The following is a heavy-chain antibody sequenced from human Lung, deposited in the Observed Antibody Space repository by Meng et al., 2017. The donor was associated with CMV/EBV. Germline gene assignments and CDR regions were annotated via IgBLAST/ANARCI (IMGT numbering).Heavy chain of an antibody. CDR2: ISYDGSNK. D-gene: IGHD4-17*01. J-gene: IGHJ3*02. V-gene: IGHV3-30*04. CDR3: ARDRKDGDYASGAFDI. Sequence: GESLKISCAASGFTFSSYAMHWVRQAPGKGLEWVAVISYDGSNKYYADSVKGRFTISRDNSKNTLYLQMNSLRAEDTAVYYCARDRKDGDYASGAFDIWGQGTXVT. CDR1: GFTFSSYA.